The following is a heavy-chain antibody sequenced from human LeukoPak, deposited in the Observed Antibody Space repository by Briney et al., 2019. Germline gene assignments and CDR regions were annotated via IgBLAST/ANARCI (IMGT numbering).Heavy chain of an antibody. V-gene: IGHV3-23*01. D-gene: IGHD3-22*01. CDR3: EKHEDAYYDSSGYYPFAC. CDR1: GFTFSDFA. CDR2: LFASGGRT. Sequence: GGSLRLSCVASGFTFSDFAMSWVRLPPGKGRKWVSGLFASGGRTFSTDSVKGRFTISRDNSNNTLYLQMDGLNAEDTAIYYCEKHEDAYYDSSGYYPFACWGPGTVVTVSS. J-gene: IGHJ4*02.